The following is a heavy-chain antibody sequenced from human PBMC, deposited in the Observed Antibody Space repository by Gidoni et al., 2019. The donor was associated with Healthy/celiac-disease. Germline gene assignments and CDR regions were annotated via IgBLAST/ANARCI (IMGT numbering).Heavy chain of an antibody. CDR3: ARTAWIQLWSEYYFDY. CDR2: IYYSGST. D-gene: IGHD5-18*01. Sequence: QVQLQESGPGLVKPSQTLSLTCTVSGGSISSGGYYWSWIRQHPGKGLEWIGYIYYSGSTYYNPSLKSRVTISVDTSKNQFSLKLSSVTAADTAVYYCARTAWIQLWSEYYFDYWGQGTLVTVSS. CDR1: GGSISSGGYY. V-gene: IGHV4-31*03. J-gene: IGHJ4*02.